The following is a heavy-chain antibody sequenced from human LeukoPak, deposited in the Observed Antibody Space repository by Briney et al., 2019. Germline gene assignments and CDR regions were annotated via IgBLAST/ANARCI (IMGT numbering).Heavy chain of an antibody. CDR3: ARDPYSGNYGNYYYYYMDV. CDR2: ITSSGAYI. Sequence: GSLRLSCAASGFTFNYYNMNWVRQAPGKALEWVSSITSSGAYIFYADSVRGRFTISRDNAKDSLYLQMNSLGPEDTAVYYCARDPYSGNYGNYYYYYMDVWGKGTTVTISS. V-gene: IGHV3-21*01. D-gene: IGHD1-26*01. CDR1: GFTFNYYN. J-gene: IGHJ6*03.